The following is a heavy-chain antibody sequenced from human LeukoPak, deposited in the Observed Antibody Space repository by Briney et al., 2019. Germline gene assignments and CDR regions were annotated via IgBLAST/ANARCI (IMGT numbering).Heavy chain of an antibody. V-gene: IGHV3-7*01. J-gene: IGHJ4*02. D-gene: IGHD6-6*01. Sequence: GGSLRLSCAVSGFTFSSYWMSWVRKAPGKGLEWVANIKQDGSEKYYVDSVKGRFTISRDNAKNSLYLQMNSLRAEDTAVYYCARVVSIAATDYWGQGTLVTVSS. CDR3: ARVVSIAATDY. CDR2: IKQDGSEK. CDR1: GFTFSSYW.